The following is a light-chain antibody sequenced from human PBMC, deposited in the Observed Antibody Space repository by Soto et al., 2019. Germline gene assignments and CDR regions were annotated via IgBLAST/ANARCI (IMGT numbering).Light chain of an antibody. Sequence: DIQMTQSPSTLSASVGDRVTITCRASQSISSWLAWYQQKPGKAPKLLIYDASSLESGVPSRFSGSGSGTEFTLTIGILQPDDFATYYCQQYNSYPWTFGQGTKVEIK. J-gene: IGKJ1*01. CDR1: QSISSW. CDR2: DAS. V-gene: IGKV1-5*01. CDR3: QQYNSYPWT.